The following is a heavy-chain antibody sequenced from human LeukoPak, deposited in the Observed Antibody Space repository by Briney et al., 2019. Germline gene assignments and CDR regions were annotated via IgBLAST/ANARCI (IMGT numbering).Heavy chain of an antibody. Sequence: GGSLRLSCAASGFTLSSFWMHWVRQAPGKGLVWVSRIKSDGSTNYADSVKGRFTIPRDNAKNTVSLQMNSLRAEDTGVYYCARAPSEIGGYYPEYFRHWGQGTLVTVSS. CDR2: IKSDGST. V-gene: IGHV3-74*01. D-gene: IGHD3-22*01. CDR3: ARAPSEIGGYYPEYFRH. CDR1: GFTLSSFW. J-gene: IGHJ1*01.